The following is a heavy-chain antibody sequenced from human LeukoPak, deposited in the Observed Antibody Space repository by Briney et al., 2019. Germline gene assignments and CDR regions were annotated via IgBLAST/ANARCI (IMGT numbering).Heavy chain of an antibody. CDR2: ISYDGSNK. CDR3: ARDRRGIAAAGPDY. Sequence: GGSLRLSCAASGFTFSSYAMHWVRQAPGKGLEWVAVISYDGSNKYYADSVKGRFTISRDNSKNTLYLQMNSLRAEDTAVYYCARDRRGIAAAGPDYWGQGTLVTVSS. D-gene: IGHD6-13*01. V-gene: IGHV3-30*04. J-gene: IGHJ4*02. CDR1: GFTFSSYA.